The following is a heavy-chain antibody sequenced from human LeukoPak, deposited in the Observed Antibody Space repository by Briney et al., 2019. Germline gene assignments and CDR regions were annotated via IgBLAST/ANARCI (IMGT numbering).Heavy chain of an antibody. D-gene: IGHD2-2*01. Sequence: SVKVSCKASGGTFSSYAISWVRQAPGQGLEWMGGIIPIFGTANYAQKFQGRVTITADESTSTAYMELSSLRSEDTAVYYCARDQKDIVVVPAAEYYYYGMDVWGQGTTVTVSS. CDR2: IIPIFGTA. CDR3: ARDQKDIVVVPAAEYYYYGMDV. J-gene: IGHJ6*02. V-gene: IGHV1-69*13. CDR1: GGTFSSYA.